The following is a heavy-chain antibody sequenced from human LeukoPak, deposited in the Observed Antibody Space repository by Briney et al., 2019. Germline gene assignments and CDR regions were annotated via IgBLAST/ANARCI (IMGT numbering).Heavy chain of an antibody. J-gene: IGHJ3*02. D-gene: IGHD3-10*01. Sequence: ASVKVSCKASGYTFTSYGMSWVRQAPGQGLEWMGWISAYNGNTNYAQKLQGRVTMTTHPSTSTAYMELRSLRSDDTAVYYCARGQYVLLWFGDDMGAFDIWGQGTMVTVSS. V-gene: IGHV1-18*01. CDR1: GYTFTSYG. CDR2: ISAYNGNT. CDR3: ARGQYVLLWFGDDMGAFDI.